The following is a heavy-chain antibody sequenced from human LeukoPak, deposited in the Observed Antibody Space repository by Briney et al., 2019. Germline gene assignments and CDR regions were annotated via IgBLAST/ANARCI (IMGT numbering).Heavy chain of an antibody. CDR3: AKDQRTMTRRMDV. V-gene: IGHV3-30*18. CDR1: GFTFRNYG. CDR2: VTCDGSKA. J-gene: IGHJ6*02. Sequence: PGRSLRLSCAASGFTFRNYGMHWVRQVPGKGLEWLGVVTCDGSKAFYADSVKGRLTISRDNSKNTLYLQMNTLRVEDRAVYFCAKDQRTMTRRMDVWGQGTAVIVSS. D-gene: IGHD2-2*01.